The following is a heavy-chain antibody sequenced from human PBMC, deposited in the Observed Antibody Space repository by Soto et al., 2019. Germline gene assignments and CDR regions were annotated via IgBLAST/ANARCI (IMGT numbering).Heavy chain of an antibody. CDR1: GGSISSSTYY. CDR3: ARDWDIVATMGKGYYYGMDV. CDR2: ISYSGST. D-gene: IGHD5-12*01. J-gene: IGHJ6*02. V-gene: IGHV4-39*07. Sequence: PSETLSLTCTVSGGSISSSTYYWGWIRQPPGKGLEWIGSISYSGSTYYNPSLKSRATISVDTSKNQFSLKLSSVTAADTAVYYCARDWDIVATMGKGYYYGMDVWGQGTTVTVSS.